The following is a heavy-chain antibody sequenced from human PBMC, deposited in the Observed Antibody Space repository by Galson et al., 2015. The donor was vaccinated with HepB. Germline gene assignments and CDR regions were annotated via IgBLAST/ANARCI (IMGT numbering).Heavy chain of an antibody. D-gene: IGHD1-1*01. V-gene: IGHV3-23*01. Sequence: SLRLSCAASEFPLRSYGMSWVRQAPGKGLERVSGIRISGNSTYYADSVKVRFTISRDNSKNTLYVQINSLRAEDTAIYYCAISYKAAASDYYGMDVLGQGTTVTVSS. CDR1: EFPLRSYG. CDR3: AISYKAAASDYYGMDV. J-gene: IGHJ6*02. CDR2: IRISGNST.